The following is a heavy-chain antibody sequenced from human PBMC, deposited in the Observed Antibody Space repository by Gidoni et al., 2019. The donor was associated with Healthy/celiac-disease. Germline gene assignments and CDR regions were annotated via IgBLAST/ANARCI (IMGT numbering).Heavy chain of an antibody. D-gene: IGHD1-26*01. CDR2: IYYSGST. CDR3: AGLIVGATNGGYNWFDP. Sequence: QVQLQESGPGLVKPSQTLSLTCTVSGASLTRGGYYWRWIRQHPGKGLEWIGYIYYSGSTYYNPSLKSRVTISVDTSKNQFSLKLSSVTAADTAVYYCAGLIVGATNGGYNWFDPWGQGTLVTVSS. V-gene: IGHV4-31*03. J-gene: IGHJ5*02. CDR1: GASLTRGGYY.